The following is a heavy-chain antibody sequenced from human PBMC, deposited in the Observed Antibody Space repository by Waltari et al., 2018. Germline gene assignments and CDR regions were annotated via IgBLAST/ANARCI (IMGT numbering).Heavy chain of an antibody. V-gene: IGHV4-28*03. D-gene: IGHD4-4*01. Sequence: QVQLQESGPGLVKPSETLSLTCEVSDYSISSGYGWGWIRQPPGKGLEWIGQIYGSSCSTYYSPSLKSRVTLSKDTSKNQFSLKLSSVTAADTAVYYCVREYSNYESSLDVWGRGVLVTVSS. CDR1: DYSISSGYG. J-gene: IGHJ4*02. CDR2: IYGSSCST. CDR3: VREYSNYESSLDV.